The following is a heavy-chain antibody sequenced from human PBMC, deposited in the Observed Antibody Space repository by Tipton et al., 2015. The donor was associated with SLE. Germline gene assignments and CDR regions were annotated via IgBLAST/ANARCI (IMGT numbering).Heavy chain of an antibody. V-gene: IGHV4-59*08. J-gene: IGHJ5*02. D-gene: IGHD6-13*01. CDR1: GGSISSYY. CDR3: ARVAAAVPGWFDP. Sequence: LRLSCTVSGGSISSYYWSWIRQPPGKGLEWIGYIYYSGSTNYNPSLKSRVPISVDTSKNQFSLKLSSVTAADTAVYYCARVAAAVPGWFDPWGQGTLVTVSS. CDR2: IYYSGST.